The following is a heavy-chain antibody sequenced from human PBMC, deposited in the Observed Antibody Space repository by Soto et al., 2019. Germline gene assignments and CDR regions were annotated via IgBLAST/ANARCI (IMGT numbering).Heavy chain of an antibody. CDR3: ARSGSHYGSGGNFDY. J-gene: IGHJ4*02. Sequence: QLQLQESGPGLVKPSETLSLTCTVSGGSISSSSYYWGWIRQPPGKGLEWIGSIYYSGSTYYNPSLKSRVTISVDTSKNQFSLKLGSVTAADTAVYYCARSGSHYGSGGNFDYWGQGTLVTVSS. V-gene: IGHV4-39*01. D-gene: IGHD3-10*01. CDR1: GGSISSSSYY. CDR2: IYYSGST.